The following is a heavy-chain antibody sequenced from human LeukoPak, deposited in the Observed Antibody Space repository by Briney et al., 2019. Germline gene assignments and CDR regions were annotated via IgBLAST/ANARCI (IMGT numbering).Heavy chain of an antibody. Sequence: SETLSLTCTVSGGSISSYYWSWLRQPPGKGLEGIGYIYYSGSTNYNPSLKSRVTISVDTSKNQFSLKLSSVTAADTAVYYCARTHYGILTGYHYWYFDLWGRGTLVTVSS. J-gene: IGHJ2*01. CDR1: GGSISSYY. CDR2: IYYSGST. CDR3: ARTHYGILTGYHYWYFDL. V-gene: IGHV4-59*08. D-gene: IGHD3-9*01.